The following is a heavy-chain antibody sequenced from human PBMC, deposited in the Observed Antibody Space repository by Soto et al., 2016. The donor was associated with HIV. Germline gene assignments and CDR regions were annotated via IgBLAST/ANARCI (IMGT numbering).Heavy chain of an antibody. D-gene: IGHD3-22*01. Sequence: EVQLVESGGKLVQPGGSLRVSCAASGFPVRNNYMIWVRQAPGKGLEWVSVIYSSGNTYYADSVRGRFTISRDNSQNTIHLQMNSLRVEDTALYYCGRGLXDSGDXSVDAFDIRGQGTMVIVS. V-gene: IGHV3-66*01. CDR2: IYSSGNT. CDR3: GRGLXDSGDXSVDAFDI. J-gene: IGHJ3*02. CDR1: GFPVRNNY.